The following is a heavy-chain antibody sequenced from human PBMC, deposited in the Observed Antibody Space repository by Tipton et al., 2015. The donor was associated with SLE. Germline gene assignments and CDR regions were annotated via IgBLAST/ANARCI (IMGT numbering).Heavy chain of an antibody. J-gene: IGHJ3*02. CDR3: ARGGGGAFDI. CDR2: IYYSGST. Sequence: TLSLTCTVSGGSISTYSWSWIRQPPGKGLEWIGYIYYSGSTNYNRSLKSRVTISVDTSKNQFSLKLSSVTAADTAVYYCARGGGGAFDIWGQGTTVIVSS. V-gene: IGHV4-59*01. CDR1: GGSISTYS. D-gene: IGHD3-16*01.